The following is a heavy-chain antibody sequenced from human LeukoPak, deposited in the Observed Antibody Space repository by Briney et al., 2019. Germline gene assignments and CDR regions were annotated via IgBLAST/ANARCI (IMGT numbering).Heavy chain of an antibody. V-gene: IGHV3-30*18. CDR1: GLPFSSYG. CDR2: ISYDGSNK. D-gene: IGHD2-15*01. Sequence: GGSLRLSCAASGLPFSSYGMHWVRQAPGKGLEWVAVISYDGSNKYYADSVKGRFTISRDNSKNTLYLQMNSLRAEDTAVYYCAKDSDDCSGGSCYTGNFDYWGQGTLVPVSS. J-gene: IGHJ4*02. CDR3: AKDSDDCSGGSCYTGNFDY.